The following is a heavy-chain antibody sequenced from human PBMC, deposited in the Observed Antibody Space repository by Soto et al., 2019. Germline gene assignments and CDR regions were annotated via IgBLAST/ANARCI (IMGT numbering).Heavy chain of an antibody. D-gene: IGHD2-15*01. CDR2: IIPIFGTA. V-gene: IGHV1-69*13. CDR3: ASSTSSGPNWFDP. Sequence: SVKVSCKASGGTFSSYAISWVRQAPGQGLEWMGGIIPIFGTANYAQKFQGRVTITADESTSTAYVELSSLRSEDTAVYYCASSTSSGPNWFDPWGQGILVTVSS. CDR1: GGTFSSYA. J-gene: IGHJ5*02.